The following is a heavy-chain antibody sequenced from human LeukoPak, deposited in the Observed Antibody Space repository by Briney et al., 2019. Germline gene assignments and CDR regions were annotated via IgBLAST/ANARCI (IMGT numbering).Heavy chain of an antibody. CDR3: ARVDKHGDY. CDR1: GYTSTRYG. V-gene: IGHV1-18*04. D-gene: IGHD5/OR15-5a*01. CDR2: IRAYNGNT. J-gene: IGHJ4*02. Sequence: ASVKVSCKASGYTSTRYGISWVRQAPGQGVEWMGWIRAYNGNTNYAQTVQGRVTMTRDTSTSTAYMELRHLRSDDTAVYYCARVDKHGDYWGQGTLVTVSS.